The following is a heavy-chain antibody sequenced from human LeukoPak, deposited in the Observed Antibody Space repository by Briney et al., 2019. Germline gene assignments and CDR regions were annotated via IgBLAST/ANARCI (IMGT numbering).Heavy chain of an antibody. CDR1: GGSISSYY. CDR3: ARARQGSGVTVGYYYYYMDV. V-gene: IGHV4-4*07. D-gene: IGHD4-23*01. CDR2: IYTSGST. J-gene: IGHJ6*03. Sequence: SETLSLTCTVSGGSISSYYWSWIRQPAGKGLEWIGRIYTSGSTNYNPSLKSRVTISVDTSKNQFSLKLSSVTAADTAVYYCARARQGSGVTVGYYYYYMDVWGKGTTVTISS.